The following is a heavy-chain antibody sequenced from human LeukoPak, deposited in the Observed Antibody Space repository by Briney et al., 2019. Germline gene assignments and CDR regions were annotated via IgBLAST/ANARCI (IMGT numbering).Heavy chain of an antibody. J-gene: IGHJ5*02. Sequence: ASVKVSCKASGGTFSSYAISWVRQAPGKGLEWMGGFDPEDGETIYAQKFQGRVTMTEDTSTDTAYMELSSLRSEDTAVYYCATVLLQWANWFDPWGQGTLVTVSS. CDR1: GGTFSSYA. D-gene: IGHD4-11*01. V-gene: IGHV1-24*01. CDR3: ATVLLQWANWFDP. CDR2: FDPEDGET.